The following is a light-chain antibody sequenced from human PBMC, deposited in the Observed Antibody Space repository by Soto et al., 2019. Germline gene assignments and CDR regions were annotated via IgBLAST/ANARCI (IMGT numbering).Light chain of an antibody. V-gene: IGKV1-5*01. Sequence: DIQMTQSPSTLSASVGDRVTITCRASQSISDSFAWYQQRPGRAPELLIYDASSLRSGVPSRFSGSGSGTEFTLTISSLQPDDFATYYCQYYMTYWTFGQGTKVDIK. J-gene: IGKJ1*01. CDR1: QSISDS. CDR3: QYYMTYWT. CDR2: DAS.